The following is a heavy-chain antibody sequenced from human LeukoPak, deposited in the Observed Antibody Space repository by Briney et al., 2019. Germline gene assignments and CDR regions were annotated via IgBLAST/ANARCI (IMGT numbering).Heavy chain of an antibody. CDR2: ISGSGGST. V-gene: IGHV3-23*01. CDR3: ANDAAHSSGYLYYFDY. D-gene: IGHD3-22*01. Sequence: GGSVRLSCAASGFTFSSYAMSWVRQAPGKGLEWVSAISGSGGSTYYADSVKGRFTISRDNSKNTLYLQMNSLRAEDTAVYYCANDAAHSSGYLYYFDYWGQGTLVTVSS. J-gene: IGHJ4*02. CDR1: GFTFSSYA.